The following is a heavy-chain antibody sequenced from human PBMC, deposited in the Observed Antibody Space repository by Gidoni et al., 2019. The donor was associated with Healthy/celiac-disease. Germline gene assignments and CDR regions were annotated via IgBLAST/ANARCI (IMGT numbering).Heavy chain of an antibody. J-gene: IGHJ4*02. Sequence: EVQLVESGGGLVQPGGSLRLSCAASAFTFSSHWMHWVRQAPGKGLVWVSRINSDGSSTSYADSVKGRFTISRDNAKNTLYLQMNSLRAEDTAVYYCARDGTTYYYDSSGYPDYWGQGTLVTVSS. V-gene: IGHV3-74*01. CDR2: INSDGSST. CDR3: ARDGTTYYYDSSGYPDY. CDR1: AFTFSSHW. D-gene: IGHD3-22*01.